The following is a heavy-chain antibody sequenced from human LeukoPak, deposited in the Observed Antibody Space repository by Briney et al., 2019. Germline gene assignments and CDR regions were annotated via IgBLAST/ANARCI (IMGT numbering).Heavy chain of an antibody. V-gene: IGHV4-31*03. CDR2: IYYSGST. J-gene: IGHJ4*02. D-gene: IGHD2-2*01. CDR1: GGSISSGGYY. CDR3: ARVVPALYYFDY. Sequence: PSETLSLTCTVSGGSISSGGYYWSWIRQHPGKGLEWIGYIYYSGSTYYNPSLKSRVTISVDTSKNQLSLKLSSVTAADTAVYYCARVVPALYYFDYWGQGTLVTVSS.